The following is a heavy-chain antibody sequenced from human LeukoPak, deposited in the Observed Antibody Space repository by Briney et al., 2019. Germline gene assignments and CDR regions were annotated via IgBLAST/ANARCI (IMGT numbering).Heavy chain of an antibody. CDR1: GYTFTSYG. Sequence: ASVKVSCTASGYTFTSYGISWVRQAPGQGLEWMGWISAYNGNTNYAQKLQGRVTMTTDTSTSTAYMELRSLRSDDTAVYYCARRAEMIVDQAHYYYYYMDVWGKGTTVTVSS. D-gene: IGHD3-22*01. CDR3: ARRAEMIVDQAHYYYYYMDV. CDR2: ISAYNGNT. V-gene: IGHV1-18*01. J-gene: IGHJ6*03.